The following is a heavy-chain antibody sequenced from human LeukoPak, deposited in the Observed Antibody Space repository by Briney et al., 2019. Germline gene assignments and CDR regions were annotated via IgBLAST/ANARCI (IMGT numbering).Heavy chain of an antibody. J-gene: IGHJ4*02. CDR3: ARDHYYDSSGYTFGH. CDR2: IYYSGST. Sequence: SETLSLTCTVSGGSISSSSYYWGWIRQPPGKGLEWIGSIYYSGSTNYNPSLKGRVTISVDTSKNQFSLKLSTVTAADTAVYYCARDHYYDSSGYTFGHWGQGTLVTVSS. D-gene: IGHD3-22*01. V-gene: IGHV4-39*07. CDR1: GGSISSSSYY.